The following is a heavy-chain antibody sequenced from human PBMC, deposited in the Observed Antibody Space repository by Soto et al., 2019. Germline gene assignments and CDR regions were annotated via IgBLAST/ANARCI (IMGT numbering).Heavy chain of an antibody. CDR3: ASSEYYYDSSGYHYYYGMDV. CDR2: IIPILGIA. D-gene: IGHD3-22*01. V-gene: IGHV1-69*02. J-gene: IGHJ6*02. Sequence: SVKVSCKASGGSFSSYTISWVRQAPGQGLEWMGRIIPILGIANYAQKFQGRVTITADKSTSTAYMELSSLRSEDTAVYYCASSEYYYDSSGYHYYYGMDVWGQGTTVTVSS. CDR1: GGSFSSYT.